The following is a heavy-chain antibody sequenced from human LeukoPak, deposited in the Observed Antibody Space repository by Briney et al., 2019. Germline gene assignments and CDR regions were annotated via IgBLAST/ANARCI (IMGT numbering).Heavy chain of an antibody. J-gene: IGHJ4*02. CDR3: AKRFGESYGHFDY. Sequence: PGGSLRLSCAASGFTFSSYSMNWVRQAPGKGLEWVSAVTGSGSATDYADFVKGRFTISRDNSKNTLYLQMNSLRAEDTAVYYCAKRFGESYGHFDYWGQGTLVTVSS. V-gene: IGHV3-23*01. CDR2: VTGSGSAT. CDR1: GFTFSSYS. D-gene: IGHD1-26*01.